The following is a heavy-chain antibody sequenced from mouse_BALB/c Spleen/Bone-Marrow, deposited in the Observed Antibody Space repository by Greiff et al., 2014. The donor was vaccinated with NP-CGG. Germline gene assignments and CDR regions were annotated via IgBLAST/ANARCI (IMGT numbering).Heavy chain of an antibody. V-gene: IGHV1-9*01. D-gene: IGHD1-2*01. CDR3: ARRLLYYFDY. CDR1: GYTFSSYW. J-gene: IGHJ2*01. Sequence: VQLQQSGAELMKPGASVKISCKATGYTFSSYWIEWVKQRSGHGLEWIGEILPGSGNTNYNENFKGKATFTADTSSNTAYMQLSSLTSEDSAVYYCARRLLYYFDYWGQGTTLTVSS. CDR2: ILPGSGNT.